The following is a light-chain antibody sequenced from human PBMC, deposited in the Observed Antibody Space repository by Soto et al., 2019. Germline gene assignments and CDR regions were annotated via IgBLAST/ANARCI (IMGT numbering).Light chain of an antibody. Sequence: DIQMTQSPSSLSASVGDRVTITCRASQSISSYLNWYQQKPGKAPKLLIYAASSLQSGVPSRFSGSGSGTDLTLTISSLQPEDFVTYYCQQSYSTPYTFGQGTKLEIK. V-gene: IGKV1-39*01. CDR2: AAS. J-gene: IGKJ2*01. CDR3: QQSYSTPYT. CDR1: QSISSY.